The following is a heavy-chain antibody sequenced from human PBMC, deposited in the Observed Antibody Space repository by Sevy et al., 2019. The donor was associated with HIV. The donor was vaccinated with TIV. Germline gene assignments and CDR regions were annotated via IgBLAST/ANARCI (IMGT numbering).Heavy chain of an antibody. J-gene: IGHJ4*02. V-gene: IGHV3-23*01. D-gene: IGHD3-10*01. CDR2: ISGSGGST. CDR1: GFTFNTYA. CDR3: AKDRVSGSYYTGDFDY. Sequence: GGSLRLSCAASGFTFNTYAMSWVRQAPGKGLEWVSTISGSGGSTYCADSVKGRFTISRDNSKNTLYLQMNSLRAEDTAVYYCAKDRVSGSYYTGDFDYWGQGTLVTVSS.